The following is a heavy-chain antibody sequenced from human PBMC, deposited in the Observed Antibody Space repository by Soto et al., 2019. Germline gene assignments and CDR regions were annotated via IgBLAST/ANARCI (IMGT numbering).Heavy chain of an antibody. V-gene: IGHV1-18*04. J-gene: IGHJ5*02. CDR2: INGFSSNT. Sequence: GASVKVSCKASGYTFTSYGISWVRQAPGQGLEWMGWINGFSSNTHYAENLQGRVTMTTDTVTSTAYMEPRSLRSDDTAMYYCARASIRGVTSSPWGQGTLVTVSS. D-gene: IGHD3-10*01. CDR1: GYTFTSYG. CDR3: ARASIRGVTSSP.